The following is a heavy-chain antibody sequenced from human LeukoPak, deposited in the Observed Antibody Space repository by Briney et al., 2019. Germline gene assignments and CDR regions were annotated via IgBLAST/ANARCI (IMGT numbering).Heavy chain of an antibody. CDR1: GGSFSGYY. CDR2: INHSGST. V-gene: IGHV4-34*01. D-gene: IGHD1-26*01. CDR3: ARARWEPPRYWYFDL. Sequence: PSETLSLTCAVYGGSFSGYYWSRIRQPPGKGLEWIGEINHSGSTNYNPSLKSRVTMSVDTSKNQFSLKLSSVTAADTAVYYCARARWEPPRYWYFDLWGRGTLVTVPS. J-gene: IGHJ2*01.